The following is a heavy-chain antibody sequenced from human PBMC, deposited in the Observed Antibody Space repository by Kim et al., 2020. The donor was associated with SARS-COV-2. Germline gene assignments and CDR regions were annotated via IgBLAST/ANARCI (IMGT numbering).Heavy chain of an antibody. J-gene: IGHJ4*02. CDR2: IYYSGST. V-gene: IGHV4-31*03. Sequence: SETLSLTCTVSGGSISSGGYYWSWIRQHPGKGLEWIGYIYYSGSTYYNPPLKSRVTISVDTSKNQFSLKLSSVTAADTAVYYCTRGYDSSYLDYWGQGTLVTVSS. D-gene: IGHD3-22*01. CDR1: GGSISSGGYY. CDR3: TRGYDSSYLDY.